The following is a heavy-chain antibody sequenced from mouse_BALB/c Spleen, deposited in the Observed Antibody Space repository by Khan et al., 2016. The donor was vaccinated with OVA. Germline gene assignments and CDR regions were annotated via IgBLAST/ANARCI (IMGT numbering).Heavy chain of an antibody. J-gene: IGHJ4*01. CDR3: ARKVDWGHAKDY. D-gene: IGHD1-3*01. V-gene: IGHV1-80*01. Sequence: QVQLQQPGAELVRPGSSVKISCKASGYAFSSYWMNWVKQRPGQGLEWIGQIYPGDGDTNYNGKFKGKATLTADKSSSTAYMQLSSLTSEESAGYYWARKVDWGHAKDYWGQGTSVTVSS. CDR2: IYPGDGDT. CDR1: GYAFSSYW.